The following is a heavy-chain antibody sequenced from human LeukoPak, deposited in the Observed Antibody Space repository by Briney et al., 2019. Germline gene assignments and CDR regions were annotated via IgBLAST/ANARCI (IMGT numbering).Heavy chain of an antibody. CDR3: ARVQYYDSGWVDY. CDR2: MYHSGST. Sequence: AETLSLTCAVSGYSISSGSYWGWIRQPPGKGLEWLGSMYHSGSTYHNPSLKSRVTISVDTSKNQFSLKLSSVTAADTALYYCARVQYYDSGWVDYWGQGTLVTVAS. CDR1: GYSISSGSY. D-gene: IGHD3-10*01. V-gene: IGHV4-38-2*01. J-gene: IGHJ4*02.